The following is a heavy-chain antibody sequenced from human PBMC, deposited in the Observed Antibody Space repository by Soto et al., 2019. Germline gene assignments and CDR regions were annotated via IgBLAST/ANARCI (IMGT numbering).Heavy chain of an antibody. CDR2: ISSSISYI. CDR1: GFTFSSYS. D-gene: IGHD2-15*01. V-gene: IGHV3-21*01. Sequence: PGGSLRLSCAASGFTFSSYSMNWVRQAPGKGLEWVSSISSSISYIYYADSVKGRFTISRDNAKNSLYLQINSLRAEDSAVFYCARDLHVSPSTQYCSGGSCLHYYYGMDVWGQGTTVTVSS. CDR3: ARDLHVSPSTQYCSGGSCLHYYYGMDV. J-gene: IGHJ6*02.